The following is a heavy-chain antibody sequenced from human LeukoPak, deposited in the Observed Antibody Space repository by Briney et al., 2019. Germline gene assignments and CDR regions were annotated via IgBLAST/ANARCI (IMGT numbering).Heavy chain of an antibody. J-gene: IGHJ4*02. CDR1: GFTFNSAW. CDR2: IKGKTAAGAP. D-gene: IGHD3-3*01. Sequence: GGSLRLSCAASGFTFNSAWMSWVRQAPGKGLEWVGRIKGKTAAGAPDYVASVKGRFTISRDDSKNTLFLQMNSLKTEDTAVYYCITGDYDFWSGFYPPNHYFDYWGQGTLVTVSS. V-gene: IGHV3-15*01. CDR3: ITGDYDFWSGFYPPNHYFDY.